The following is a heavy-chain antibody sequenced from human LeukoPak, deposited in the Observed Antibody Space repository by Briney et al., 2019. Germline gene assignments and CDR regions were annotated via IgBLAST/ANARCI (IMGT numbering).Heavy chain of an antibody. Sequence: GGSLRLSCAASGFSFSSYCITWVRLAPGKGLEWVANIRDDGSDKYYVDSVKGRFTISRDNAQNTLLLQMDSLRVEDTAAYYCVRHTMRSPVDYWGQGTLVTVST. J-gene: IGHJ4*02. CDR2: IRDDGSDK. CDR1: GFSFSSYC. CDR3: VRHTMRSPVDY. D-gene: IGHD3-22*01. V-gene: IGHV3-7*01.